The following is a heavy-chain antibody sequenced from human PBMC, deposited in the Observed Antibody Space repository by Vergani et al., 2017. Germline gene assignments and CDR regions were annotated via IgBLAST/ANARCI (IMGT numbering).Heavy chain of an antibody. V-gene: IGHV3-66*01. CDR1: GFSVSDNY. J-gene: IGHJ6*04. CDR2: LYVVGTS. Sequence: DVRLVDSGGGLVQPGGSLRLSCAASGFSVSDNYMSWVRQAPGKGLEWVSILYVVGTSDYADSVKGRFTVSRDISKNTLHLQLNSLRVEDTAVYFCSYGMDVWGKGTTVTVSS. CDR3: SYGMDV.